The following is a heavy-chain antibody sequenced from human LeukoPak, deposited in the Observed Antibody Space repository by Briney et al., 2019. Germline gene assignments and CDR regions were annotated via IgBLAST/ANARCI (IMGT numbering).Heavy chain of an antibody. Sequence: SETLSLTCTVSGGSISSSSYYWGWIRQPPGKGLEWIGSIYYSGSTYYNSSLKSRVTISVDTSKNQFSLKLSSVTAADTAVYYCARAVPPGYSSSWYLAFDYWGQGTLVTVSS. CDR1: GGSISSSSYY. D-gene: IGHD6-13*01. CDR2: IYYSGST. V-gene: IGHV4-39*01. J-gene: IGHJ4*02. CDR3: ARAVPPGYSSSWYLAFDY.